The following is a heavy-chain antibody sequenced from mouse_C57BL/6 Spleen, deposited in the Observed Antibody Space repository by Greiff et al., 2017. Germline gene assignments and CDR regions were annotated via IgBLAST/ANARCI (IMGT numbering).Heavy chain of an antibody. V-gene: IGHV1-26*01. CDR2: INPNNGGT. CDR3: ARSGTGNAY. D-gene: IGHD4-1*01. CDR1: GYTFTDYY. Sequence: EVQLQQSGPELVKPGASVKISCKASGYTFTDYYMNWVKQSHGKSLEWIGDINPNNGGTSYNQKFKGKATLTVDKSSSTAYMELRSLTSEDSAVYYCARSGTGNAYWGQGTLVTVSA. J-gene: IGHJ3*01.